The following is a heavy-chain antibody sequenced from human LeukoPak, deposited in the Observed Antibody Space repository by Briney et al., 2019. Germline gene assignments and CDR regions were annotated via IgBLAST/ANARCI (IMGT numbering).Heavy chain of an antibody. D-gene: IGHD3-16*01. CDR1: KFTFSSYW. CDR3: ATFKLGG. CDR2: IKDDGSEK. J-gene: IGHJ4*02. Sequence: GGSLRLSCAASKFTFSSYWMTWVRQAPGKGPEWVANIKDDGSEKYYMDSVKGRFTISRDNAKNSLYLQMNSLRAGDTAVYYCATFKLGGWGQGTLVTVSS. V-gene: IGHV3-7*01.